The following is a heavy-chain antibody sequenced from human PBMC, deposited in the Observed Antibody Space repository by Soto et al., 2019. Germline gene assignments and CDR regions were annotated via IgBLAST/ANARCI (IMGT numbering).Heavy chain of an antibody. V-gene: IGHV3-49*03. CDR2: IRSKAYGGTT. CDR1: GFTFGDYA. CDR3: SRDISGSSSLGNYYYYMDV. Sequence: PGGSLRLSCTASGFTFGDYAMSWFRQAPGKGLEWVGFIRSKAYGGTTEYAASVKGRFTISRDDSKSIAYLQMNSLKTEDTAVYYCSRDISGSSSLGNYYYYMDVWGKGTTVTVSS. D-gene: IGHD6-6*01. J-gene: IGHJ6*03.